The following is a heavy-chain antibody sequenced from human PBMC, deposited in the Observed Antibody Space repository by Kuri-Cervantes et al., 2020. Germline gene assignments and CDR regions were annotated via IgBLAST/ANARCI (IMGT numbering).Heavy chain of an antibody. CDR2: INHSGST. Sequence: ESLKISCAVYGGSFSGYYWSWIRQPPGKGLEWIGEINHSGSTNYNPSLKSRVTISVDTSKNQFSLKLSSVTAADTAVYYCARARMVRGVIVYYYGMDVWGQGTTVTVSS. V-gene: IGHV4-34*01. CDR3: ARARMVRGVIVYYYGMDV. J-gene: IGHJ6*02. CDR1: GGSFSGYY. D-gene: IGHD3-10*01.